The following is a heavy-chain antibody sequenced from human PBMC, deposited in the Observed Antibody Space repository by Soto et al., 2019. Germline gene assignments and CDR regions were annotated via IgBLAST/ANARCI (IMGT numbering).Heavy chain of an antibody. D-gene: IGHD5-18*01. V-gene: IGHV3-30-3*01. CDR2: ISYDGSNK. J-gene: IGHJ6*02. CDR1: GFTFSSYA. CDR3: ARDTAMVTGYYGMDV. Sequence: GGSLRLSCAASGFTFSSYAMHWVRQAPGKGLEWVAVISYDGSNKYYADSVKGRFTISRDNSKNTLYLQMNSLRAEDTAVYYCARDTAMVTGYYGMDVWGQGTTVTVSS.